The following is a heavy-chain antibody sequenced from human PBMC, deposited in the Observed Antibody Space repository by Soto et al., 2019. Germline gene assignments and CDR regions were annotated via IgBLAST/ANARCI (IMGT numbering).Heavy chain of an antibody. D-gene: IGHD3-22*01. Sequence: SGPTLVNPTQTLTLTCTFSGFSLSTSGMCVSWIRQPPGKALEWLALIDWDDDKYYSTSLKTRLTISKDTSKNQVVLTMTNMDPVDTATYYCARIPGGYPYYYYGMDVWGQGTTVTGSS. J-gene: IGHJ6*02. V-gene: IGHV2-70*01. CDR1: GFSLSTSGMC. CDR2: IDWDDDK. CDR3: ARIPGGYPYYYYGMDV.